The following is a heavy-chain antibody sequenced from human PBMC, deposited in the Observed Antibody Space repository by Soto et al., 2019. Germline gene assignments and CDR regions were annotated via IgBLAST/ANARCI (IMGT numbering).Heavy chain of an antibody. J-gene: IGHJ6*02. CDR1: GGTFSSYA. CDR2: IIPIFGTA. V-gene: IGHV1-69*13. CDR3: AREENVDTAMVPILLDYYYGMDV. D-gene: IGHD5-18*01. Sequence: EASVKVSCKASGGTFSSYAISWVRQAPGQGLEWMGGIIPIFGTANYAQKFQGRVTITADESTSTAYMELSSLRSEDTAVYYCAREENVDTAMVPILLDYYYGMDVWGQGTTVTVSS.